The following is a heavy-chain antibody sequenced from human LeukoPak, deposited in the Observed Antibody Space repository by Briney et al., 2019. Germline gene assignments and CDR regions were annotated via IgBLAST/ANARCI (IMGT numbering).Heavy chain of an antibody. D-gene: IGHD3-10*01. J-gene: IGHJ4*02. V-gene: IGHV3-7*01. Sequence: PGRSLRLSCAASGFSFSSYGIHWVRLAPGKGLEWVANIKQDGSERYYVDSVKGRFTISRDNAKNSLYLQMNSLRAEDTAVYYCASNSLVRGKGTDYWGQGTLVTVSS. CDR3: ASNSLVRGKGTDY. CDR1: GFSFSSYG. CDR2: IKQDGSER.